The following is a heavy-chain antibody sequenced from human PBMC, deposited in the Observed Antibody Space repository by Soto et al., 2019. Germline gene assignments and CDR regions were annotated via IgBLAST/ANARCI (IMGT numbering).Heavy chain of an antibody. CDR2: TYYRSKWYN. D-gene: IGHD6-6*01. CDR3: ARDLGPYSSSSGHFDY. V-gene: IGHV6-1*01. CDR1: GDSVSSNSAA. Sequence: SQTLSLTCAISGDSVSSNSAAWNWIRQSPSRGLEWLGRTYYRSKWYNDYAVSVKSRITINPDTSKNQFSLQLNSVTPEDTAVYYCARDLGPYSSSSGHFDYWGQGTRVTVSS. J-gene: IGHJ4*02.